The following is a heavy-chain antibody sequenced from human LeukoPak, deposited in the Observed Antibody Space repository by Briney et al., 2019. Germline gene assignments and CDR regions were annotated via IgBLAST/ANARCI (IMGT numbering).Heavy chain of an antibody. D-gene: IGHD4-23*01. Sequence: SETLSLTCAVSGGSISISNSNWWRWARQRAGKGLEWIGEISHSGITNYNPSLKSQVTRSEDKAKNQLSLKLSSVTAADTAVYYCARDLHGGNSFTSDWYFDLWGRGTLVTVSS. CDR2: ISHSGIT. CDR1: GGSISISNSNW. CDR3: ARDLHGGNSFTSDWYFDL. J-gene: IGHJ2*01. V-gene: IGHV4-4*02.